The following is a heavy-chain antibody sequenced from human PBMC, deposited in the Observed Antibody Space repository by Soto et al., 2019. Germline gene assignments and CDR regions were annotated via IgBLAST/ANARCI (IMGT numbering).Heavy chain of an antibody. Sequence: GGSLRLSCAASGFTFSSYAMHWVRQAPGKGLEWVAVISYDGSNKYYADSVKGRFTISRDNSKNTLSLQMNSLRAEDTAVYYCARDRPYHVLRYFDRHTDFDYWGQGTLVTVSS. D-gene: IGHD3-9*01. J-gene: IGHJ4*02. CDR2: ISYDGSNK. CDR3: ARDRPYHVLRYFDRHTDFDY. V-gene: IGHV3-30-3*01. CDR1: GFTFSSYA.